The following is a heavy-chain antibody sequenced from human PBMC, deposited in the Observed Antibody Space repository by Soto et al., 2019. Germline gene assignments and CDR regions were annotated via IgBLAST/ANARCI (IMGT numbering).Heavy chain of an antibody. J-gene: IGHJ4*02. CDR3: ATGYPSGSYYGDYFDY. Sequence: QVQLQESGPGLVKPSETLSLTCTVSGGSISSYYWSWIRQPPGKGLEWIGYIYYSGSTNYNPSLKSRVTISVDTSKSQFSLKLRSVTAADTAVYYCATGYPSGSYYGDYFDYWGQGTLVTVSS. CDR1: GGSISSYY. CDR2: IYYSGST. V-gene: IGHV4-59*01. D-gene: IGHD1-26*01.